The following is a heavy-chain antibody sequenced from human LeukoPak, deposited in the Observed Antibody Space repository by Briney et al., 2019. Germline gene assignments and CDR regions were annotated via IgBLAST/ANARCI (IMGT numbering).Heavy chain of an antibody. CDR3: LRDLNWSLDQ. CDR2: IKSDGITI. CDR1: GFTFSNYM. J-gene: IGHJ4*02. Sequence: GGSLRLSCAASGFTFSNYMMHWVRQAPGKGLVWVSRIKSDGITITYADSVKGRFTISRDNAKNTLYLQMNSLRAEDTAVYYCLRDLNWSLDQWGQGTLVIVSS. V-gene: IGHV3-74*01. D-gene: IGHD1-20*01.